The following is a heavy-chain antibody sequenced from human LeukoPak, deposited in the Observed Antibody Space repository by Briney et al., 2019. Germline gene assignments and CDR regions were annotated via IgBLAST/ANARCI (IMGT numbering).Heavy chain of an antibody. J-gene: IGHJ6*02. CDR3: ARVGYYGSGKVYYYYYCMDV. V-gene: IGHV4-34*01. Sequence: PSETLSLTCAVHGGSSSGYYWSWIRQPPGKGLGWIGEINHSGSTNYNPSLKSRVTISVDTSKNQFSLKLSCVTAADTAVCYCARVGYYGSGKVYYYYYCMDVWGQGTTVAVSS. CDR1: GGSSSGYY. D-gene: IGHD3-10*01. CDR2: INHSGST.